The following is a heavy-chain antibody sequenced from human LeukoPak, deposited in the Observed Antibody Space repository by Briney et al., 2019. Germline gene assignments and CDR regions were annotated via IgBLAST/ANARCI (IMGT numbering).Heavy chain of an antibody. CDR3: ARAPSEIGGYYPEYFRH. V-gene: IGHV3-74*01. Sequence: PGGSLRLSCAASGFTVSSYWMRWVRQDPGKGLVWVSRSKSDGKTNYADSVKGRFTISRDNAKNTVSLQMNSLRAEDTGVYYCARAPSEIGGYYPEYFRHWGQGTLVTLSS. D-gene: IGHD3-22*01. CDR1: GFTVSSYW. J-gene: IGHJ1*01. CDR2: SKSDGKT.